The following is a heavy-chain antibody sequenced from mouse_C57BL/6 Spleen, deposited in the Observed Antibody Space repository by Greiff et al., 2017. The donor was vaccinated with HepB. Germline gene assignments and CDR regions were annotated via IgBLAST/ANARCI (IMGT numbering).Heavy chain of an antibody. Sequence: LVESVAELVRPGASVKLSCTASGFNIKNTYMHWVKQRPEQGLEWIGRIDPANGNTKYATKFQGKATITADTSSNTAYLQLSSLTSEDTAIYYCARFFPGSRSFFDYWGQGTTLTVSS. CDR2: IDPANGNT. CDR1: GFNIKNTY. D-gene: IGHD1-1*01. V-gene: IGHV14-3*01. CDR3: ARFFPGSRSFFDY. J-gene: IGHJ2*01.